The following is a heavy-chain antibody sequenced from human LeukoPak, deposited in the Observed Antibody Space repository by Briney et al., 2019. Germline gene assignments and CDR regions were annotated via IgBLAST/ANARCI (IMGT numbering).Heavy chain of an antibody. CDR2: ISYDGSNK. CDR1: GFTFSSYA. CDR3: ARVDWLLPENYFDY. D-gene: IGHD3-9*01. V-gene: IGHV3-30-3*01. Sequence: GRSLRPSCAASGFTFSSYAMHWVRQAPGKGLEWVAVISYDGSNKYYADSVKGRFTISRDNSKNTLYLQMNSLRAEDTAVYYCARVDWLLPENYFDYWGQGTLVTVSS. J-gene: IGHJ4*02.